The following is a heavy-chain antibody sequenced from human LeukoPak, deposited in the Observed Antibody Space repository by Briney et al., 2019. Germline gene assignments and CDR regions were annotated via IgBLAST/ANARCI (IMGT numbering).Heavy chain of an antibody. CDR3: ARDLWWTYYYDSSAKKGAFNI. CDR1: GGSFSGYY. Sequence: SETLSLTCAVYGGSFSGYYWSWIRQPPGKGLEWIGEINHSGSTNYNPSLKSRVTISVDTSKNQFSLKLSSVTAADTAVYYCARDLWWTYYYDSSAKKGAFNIWGQGTMVTVSS. V-gene: IGHV4-34*01. CDR2: INHSGST. J-gene: IGHJ3*02. D-gene: IGHD3-22*01.